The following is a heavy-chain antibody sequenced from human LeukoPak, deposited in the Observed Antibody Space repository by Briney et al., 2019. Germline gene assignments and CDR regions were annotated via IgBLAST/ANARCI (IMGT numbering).Heavy chain of an antibody. J-gene: IGHJ4*02. CDR2: IYYSGST. D-gene: IGHD1-26*01. CDR1: GGSISSSSYY. CDR3: ARDPIRVVGATDY. Sequence: KPSETLSLTCTVSGGSISSSSYYWGWIRQPPGKGLEWIGSIYYSGSTYYNPSLKSRVTISVDTSKNQFSLKLSSVTAADTAVYYCARDPIRVVGATDYWGQGTLVTVSS. V-gene: IGHV4-39*07.